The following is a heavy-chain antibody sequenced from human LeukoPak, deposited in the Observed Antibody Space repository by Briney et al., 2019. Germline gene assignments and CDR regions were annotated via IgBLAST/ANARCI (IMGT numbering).Heavy chain of an antibody. CDR2: IYSSGIT. J-gene: IGHJ4*02. Sequence: SETLSLTCTVSGYSISSDYYWAWIRQPAGKGLEWIGRIYSSGITHYNPSLKSRVTMSVDTSKNQFSLRLSSVTAADTAVYYCAREEYSSGWYADYWGQGTRVTVSS. CDR3: AREEYSSGWYADY. V-gene: IGHV4-38-2*02. D-gene: IGHD6-19*01. CDR1: GYSISSDYY.